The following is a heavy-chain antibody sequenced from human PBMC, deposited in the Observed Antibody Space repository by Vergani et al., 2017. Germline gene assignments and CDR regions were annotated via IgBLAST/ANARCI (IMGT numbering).Heavy chain of an antibody. CDR2: IIPIFGTA. V-gene: IGHV1-69*12. D-gene: IGHD2-21*02. J-gene: IGHJ5*02. Sequence: QVQLVQSGAEVKKPGSSVKVSCKASGGTFSSYAISWVRQAPGQGLEWMRGIIPIFGTANYAQKFQGRVTITADESTSTAYMELSSLRSEDTAVYYCARDTGAYCGGDCYGWFDPWGQGTLVTVSS. CDR3: ARDTGAYCGGDCYGWFDP. CDR1: GGTFSSYA.